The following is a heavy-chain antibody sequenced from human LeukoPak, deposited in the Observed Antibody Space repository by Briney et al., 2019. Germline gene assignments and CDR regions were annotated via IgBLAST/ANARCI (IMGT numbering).Heavy chain of an antibody. D-gene: IGHD3-9*01. CDR3: ASPHPEYQPLTGIIQDAFDI. V-gene: IGHV4-4*07. CDR2: IYTSGST. CDR1: GGSISSYY. J-gene: IGHJ3*02. Sequence: SETLSLTCTVSGGSISSYYWSWIRQPAGKGLEWIGRIYTSGSTNYNPSLKSRVTMSVDTSKNQFSLKLSSVTAADTAVYYCASPHPEYQPLTGIIQDAFDIWGQGTMVTVSS.